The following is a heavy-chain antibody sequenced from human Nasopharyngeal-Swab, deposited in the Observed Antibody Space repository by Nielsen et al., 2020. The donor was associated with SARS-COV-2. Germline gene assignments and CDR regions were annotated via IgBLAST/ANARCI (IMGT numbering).Heavy chain of an antibody. D-gene: IGHD3-3*01. CDR2: ISSSRSTI. J-gene: IGHJ6*02. V-gene: IGHV3-48*04. CDR3: ARDGLDYDFWSAYFMDV. Sequence: GRQAPGEGLGRVSYISSSRSTIYYADSVKGRFTISRDNAKNSLYLQINILRAEDTAVYYCARDGLDYDFWSAYFMDVWGQGTTVTVSS.